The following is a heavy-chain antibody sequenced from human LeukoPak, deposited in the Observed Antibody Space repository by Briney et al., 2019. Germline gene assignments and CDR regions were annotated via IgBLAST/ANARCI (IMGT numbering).Heavy chain of an antibody. CDR3: ARDSRDYGDYYYWFDP. CDR2: IKQDGSEK. CDR1: GFTFSSYW. D-gene: IGHD4-17*01. V-gene: IGHV3-7*01. Sequence: GGSLRLSCAASGFTFSSYWMSWVRQAPGKGLEGVANIKQDGSEKYYVDSVKGRFTISRDNAKNSLYLQMNSLRAEDTAVYYCARDSRDYGDYYYWFDPWGQGTLVTVSS. J-gene: IGHJ5*02.